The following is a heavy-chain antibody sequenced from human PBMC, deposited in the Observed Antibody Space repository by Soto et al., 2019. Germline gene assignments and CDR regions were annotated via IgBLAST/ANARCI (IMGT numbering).Heavy chain of an antibody. J-gene: IGHJ4*02. CDR1: GFTFSTYA. V-gene: IGHV3-23*01. CDR2: ISGSGAGT. D-gene: IGHD2-2*01. CDR3: GRCSSTSCHLGADY. Sequence: EVQLLESGGGLVQPGGSLRLSCAASGFTFSTYAMSWVRQAPGKGLEWVSAISGSGAGTYYADSVKGRFTISRDNSKNTLYLQMSSLRAEDTAVYYCGRCSSTSCHLGADYWGQGTLVTVSS.